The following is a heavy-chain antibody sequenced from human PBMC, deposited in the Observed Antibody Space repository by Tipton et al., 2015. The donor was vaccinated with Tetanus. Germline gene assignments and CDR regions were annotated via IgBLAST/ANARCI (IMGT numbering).Heavy chain of an antibody. Sequence: TLSLTCTVSGGSISSYYWSWIRQPPGKGLEWIGYIYYSGSTNYNPSLKSRVTISVDTSKNQFSLKLSSVTAADTAVYYCARVLRFSASGGWDDAFDLWGQGTLVTVSS. J-gene: IGHJ3*01. CDR3: ARVLRFSASGGWDDAFDL. V-gene: IGHV4-59*01. CDR1: GGSISSYY. CDR2: IYYSGST. D-gene: IGHD2-15*01.